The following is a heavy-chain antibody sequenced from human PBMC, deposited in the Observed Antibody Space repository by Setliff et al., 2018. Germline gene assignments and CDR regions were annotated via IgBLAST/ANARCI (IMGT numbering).Heavy chain of an antibody. J-gene: IGHJ3*02. CDR2: INHSGST. CDR1: GGSFSGYY. CDR3: ARVYGDETIDI. V-gene: IGHV4-34*01. D-gene: IGHD2-21*02. Sequence: NPSETLSLTCAVYGGSFSGYYWSWIRQPPGKGLEWIGEINHSGSTNYNPSLKSRVTISVDTSKNQFSLSLSSVTAADTAIYYCARVYGDETIDIWGQGKLVTVSS.